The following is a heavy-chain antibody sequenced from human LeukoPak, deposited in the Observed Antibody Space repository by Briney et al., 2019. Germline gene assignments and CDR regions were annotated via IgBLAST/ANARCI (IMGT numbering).Heavy chain of an antibody. CDR3: ARGYYDYVWGSYRYTHYFDY. CDR1: GGTFSSYA. J-gene: IGHJ4*02. D-gene: IGHD3-16*02. V-gene: IGHV1-69*06. CDR2: IIPIFGTA. Sequence: GASVKVSCKASGGTFSSYAISWVRQAPGQGLEWMGGIIPIFGTANYAQKFQGRVTITADKSTSTAYMELSSLRSEDTAVYYCARGYYDYVWGSYRYTHYFDYWGQGTLVTVSS.